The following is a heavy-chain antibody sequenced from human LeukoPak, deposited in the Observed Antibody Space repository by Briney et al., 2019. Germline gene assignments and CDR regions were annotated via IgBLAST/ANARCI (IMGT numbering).Heavy chain of an antibody. CDR2: ISKDGSRR. CDR1: AFTFSNYA. CDR3: AKVRSPSTVSYYGMDV. J-gene: IGHJ6*02. D-gene: IGHD4-11*01. Sequence: GGSLRLSCTASAFTFSNYAMHWVRQAPGKGLEWVAVISKDGSRRFFPDSVKGRFTISRDNSNNTLYLQMNSLRVEDTAVYYCAKVRSPSTVSYYGMDVWGQGTTVTVSS. V-gene: IGHV3-30*18.